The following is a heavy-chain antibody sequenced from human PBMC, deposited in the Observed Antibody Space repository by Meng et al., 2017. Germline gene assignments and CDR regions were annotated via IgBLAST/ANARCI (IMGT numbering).Heavy chain of an antibody. J-gene: IGHJ4*02. CDR2: INHSGST. CDR3: ACPAKLGYCSGGSCYSFEN. Sequence: QGQLQQWGAGLFKPPDTLTLTCADYGRSFSGYYWSWIRQPPGKGREWIGEINHSGSTNYNPSLKSRVTISVDTSKNQFSLKLSSVTAADTAVYYCACPAKLGYCSGGSCYSFENCGQGTLVTVSS. D-gene: IGHD2-15*01. V-gene: IGHV4-34*01. CDR1: GRSFSGYY.